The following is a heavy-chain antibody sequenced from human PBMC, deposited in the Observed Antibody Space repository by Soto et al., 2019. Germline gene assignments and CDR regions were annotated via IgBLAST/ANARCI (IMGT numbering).Heavy chain of an antibody. CDR2: LDPGDGEP. V-gene: IGHV1-24*01. D-gene: IGHD1-1*01. CDR1: GHTLSELT. J-gene: IGHJ6*02. Sequence: QVHLEQSGADVKKPGASLKVPCKASGHTLSELTMHWVRQAPGKGLEWMGSLDPGDGEPLYAQKFRGRLTMTADTATDTVYMALSRLSSEVTAVYYCATPGYYWTDETYESYYGMDVWGQGTTVTVSS. CDR3: ATPGYYWTDETYESYYGMDV.